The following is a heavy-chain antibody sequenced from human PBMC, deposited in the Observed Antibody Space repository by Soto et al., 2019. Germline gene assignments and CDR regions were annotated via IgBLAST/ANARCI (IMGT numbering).Heavy chain of an antibody. D-gene: IGHD1-26*01. CDR2: ISAHRGHT. CDR3: ARDGDQWDQRFCDN. CDR1: GHISGHYG. J-gene: IGHJ4*02. Sequence: QVQLVQSAPELTKPGASVKVSCRVSGHISGHYGISWVRLRAGQGLEWMGWISAHRGHTNYAHKFRGRVTMTTAPSPATVSMELTNLLSDDTAVYFCARDGDQWDQRFCDNWGQGTLVTVSS. V-gene: IGHV1-18*01.